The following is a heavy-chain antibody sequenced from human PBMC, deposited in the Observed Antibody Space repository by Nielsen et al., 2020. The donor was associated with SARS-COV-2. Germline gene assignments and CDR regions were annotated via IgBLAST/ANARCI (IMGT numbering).Heavy chain of an antibody. CDR1: GFTFSSYW. D-gene: IGHD3-22*01. J-gene: IGHJ5*02. CDR3: ASLNFDYYDTSPYPHH. V-gene: IGHV3-7*03. CDR2: IKHDGSEK. Sequence: GGSLRLSCAASGFTFSSYWMSWVRQAPGKGLEWVANIKHDGSEKYYVDSVKGRFTISRDNAKNSLYLQMNSLRAEDTAIYYCASLNFDYYDTSPYPHHWGRGALVTVSS.